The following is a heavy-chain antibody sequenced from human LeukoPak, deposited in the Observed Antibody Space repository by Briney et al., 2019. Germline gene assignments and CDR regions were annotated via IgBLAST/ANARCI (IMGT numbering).Heavy chain of an antibody. D-gene: IGHD2-15*01. J-gene: IGHJ2*01. CDR3: ARGGWSIDF. V-gene: IGHV4-59*01. Sequence: PSETLSLTCTVSGGSMSGYYWSWIRQPPGKGPELIGYIHSTGNTGYNPSLKSRVTISVDTSKNQFSLGLRSVTTADTAVYYCARGGWSIDFWGRGTLVTVSP. CDR2: IHSTGNT. CDR1: GGSMSGYY.